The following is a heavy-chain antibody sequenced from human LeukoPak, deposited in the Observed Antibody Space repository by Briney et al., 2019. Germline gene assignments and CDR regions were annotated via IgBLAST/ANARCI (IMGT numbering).Heavy chain of an antibody. D-gene: IGHD3-3*01. V-gene: IGHV3-30*04. CDR2: ISYDGSNK. J-gene: IGHJ3*02. CDR1: GFTFSSYA. Sequence: GRSLRLSCAASGFTFSSYAMHWVRQAPGKGLEWVAVISYDGSNKYYADSVKGRFTISRDNSKNTLYLQMNSLRAEDTAVYYCARDHIEYYDSPGDAFDIWGQGTMVTVSS. CDR3: ARDHIEYYDSPGDAFDI.